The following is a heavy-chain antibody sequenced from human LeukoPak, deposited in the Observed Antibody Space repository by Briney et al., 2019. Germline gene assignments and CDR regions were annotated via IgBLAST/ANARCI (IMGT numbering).Heavy chain of an antibody. Sequence: GGSLRLSCAASGFTFGSYWMTWVRQAPGKGLEWVANIKQDGSDKYYVDSVKGRFTISRDNAKNTLYLQMNSLRAEDTAVYYCARGYGDEFDYWGQGTLVTVSS. V-gene: IGHV3-7*01. CDR2: IKQDGSDK. CDR3: ARGYGDEFDY. D-gene: IGHD4-17*01. J-gene: IGHJ4*02. CDR1: GFTFGSYW.